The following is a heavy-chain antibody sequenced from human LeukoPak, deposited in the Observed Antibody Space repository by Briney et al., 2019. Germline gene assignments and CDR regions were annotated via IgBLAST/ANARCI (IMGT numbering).Heavy chain of an antibody. CDR2: INHSGST. CDR3: ARVTLRGRYCSGGSCQDH. Sequence: PSETLSLTCAVYGGSFSGYYWSWIRQPPGKGLEWIGEINHSGSTNYNPSLKSRVTISVDTSKNQFSLKLSSVTAADTAVYYCARVTLRGRYCSGGSCQDHWGQGTLVTVSS. D-gene: IGHD2-15*01. J-gene: IGHJ4*02. CDR1: GGSFSGYY. V-gene: IGHV4-34*01.